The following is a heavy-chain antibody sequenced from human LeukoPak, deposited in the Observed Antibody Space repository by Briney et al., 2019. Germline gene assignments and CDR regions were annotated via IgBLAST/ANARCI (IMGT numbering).Heavy chain of an antibody. J-gene: IGHJ4*02. D-gene: IGHD2-15*01. CDR3: AKERCSGSACYIFDS. V-gene: IGHV3-23*01. Sequence: GGSLRLSCAASGFTFSSYVMNWVRQAPGKGLEWVSVISGGGGSTYYADSVKGRFTISRDNSKSTLSLQLSSLGVEDTAVYYCAKERCSGSACYIFDSWGQGTLVIVSA. CDR1: GFTFSSYV. CDR2: ISGGGGST.